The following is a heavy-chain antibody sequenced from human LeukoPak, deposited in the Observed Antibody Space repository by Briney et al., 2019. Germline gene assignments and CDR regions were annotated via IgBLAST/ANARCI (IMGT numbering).Heavy chain of an antibody. CDR3: AGSIAARPNYYYYGMDV. Sequence: PSETLSLTCAVYGGSFSGYYWSWIRQPPGKGLEWIGEINHSGSTNYNPSLKSRVTISVDTSKNQFSLKLSSVTAADTAVYYCAGSIAARPNYYYYGMDVWGQGTRSPSP. CDR2: INHSGST. V-gene: IGHV4-34*01. J-gene: IGHJ6*02. CDR1: GGSFSGYY. D-gene: IGHD6-6*01.